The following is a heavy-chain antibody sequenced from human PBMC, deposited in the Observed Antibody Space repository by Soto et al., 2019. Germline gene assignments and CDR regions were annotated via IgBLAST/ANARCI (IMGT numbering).Heavy chain of an antibody. V-gene: IGHV1-8*01. Sequence: GASVKVSCKASGYTFTSYDINWVRQATGQGLEWMGWMNPNSGNTGYAQKFQGRVTMTRNTSISTAYMELSSLRSEDTAVYFCARGSTGKHYYYMDVWGKGTTVTVSS. J-gene: IGHJ6*03. CDR3: ARGSTGKHYYYMDV. CDR2: MNPNSGNT. CDR1: GYTFTSYD. D-gene: IGHD1-1*01.